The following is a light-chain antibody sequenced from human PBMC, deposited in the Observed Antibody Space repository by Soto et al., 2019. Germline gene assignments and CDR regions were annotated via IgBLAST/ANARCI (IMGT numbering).Light chain of an antibody. CDR2: GVY. CDR3: QQYDGPPPWA. J-gene: IGKJ4*02. Sequence: EIVLTQSPGTLSLSPGERATLSCRASQRISSTLLAWYQQKPGQAPRLLISGVYSRATGIPDRFSGSGSGTNFTLTISRVEPEDFAVYYSQQYDGPPPWAFGEGTKVEVK. CDR1: QRISSTL. V-gene: IGKV3-20*01.